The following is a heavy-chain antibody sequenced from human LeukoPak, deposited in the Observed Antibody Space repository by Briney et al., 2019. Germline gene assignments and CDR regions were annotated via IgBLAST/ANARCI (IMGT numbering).Heavy chain of an antibody. CDR3: ARATFSSSGHSY. CDR1: GFLVSSNY. Sequence: GGSLRLSCAASGFLVSSNYMNWVRQAPGKGLEWVSYISNSGATIYYADSVKGRFTISRDNAKSSLFLQMNSLRAEDTGVYYCARATFSSSGHSYWGQGTLVTVSS. D-gene: IGHD6-13*01. J-gene: IGHJ4*02. V-gene: IGHV3-48*03. CDR2: ISNSGATI.